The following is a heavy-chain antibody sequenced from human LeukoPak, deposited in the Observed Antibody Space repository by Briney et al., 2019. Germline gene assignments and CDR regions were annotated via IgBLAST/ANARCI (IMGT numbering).Heavy chain of an antibody. CDR1: GFTFSDHY. D-gene: IGHD5-18*01. V-gene: IGHV3-33*08. CDR2: IWYDGSNK. CDR3: ARVDLSRHGYKDYYYYGMDV. J-gene: IGHJ6*02. Sequence: GGSLRLSCAASGFTFSDHYMDWVRQAPGKGLEWVAVIWYDGSNKYYADSVKGRFTISRDNSKNTLYLQMNSLRAEDTAVYYCARVDLSRHGYKDYYYYGMDVWGQGTTVTVSS.